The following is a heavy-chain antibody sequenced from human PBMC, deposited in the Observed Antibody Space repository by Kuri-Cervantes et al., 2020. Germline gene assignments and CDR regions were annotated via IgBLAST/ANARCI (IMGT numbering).Heavy chain of an antibody. Sequence: SVKVSCKASGGTFSSYAISWVRQAPGQGLEWMGGIITIFGTANYAQKFQGRVTITADESTSTAYMELSSLRSEDTAVYYCARGRELLWFGELLALDYWGQGTLVTVSS. V-gene: IGHV1-69*13. CDR1: GGTFSSYA. CDR3: ARGRELLWFGELLALDY. J-gene: IGHJ4*02. CDR2: IITIFGTA. D-gene: IGHD3-10*01.